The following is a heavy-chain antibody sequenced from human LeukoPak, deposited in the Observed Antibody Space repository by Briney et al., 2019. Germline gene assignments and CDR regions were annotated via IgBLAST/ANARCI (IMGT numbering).Heavy chain of an antibody. Sequence: GGSLRLSCAASGFTFSSYAMFWVRQAPGHGLAWVSAVSGTTGNTYYADSVKGRFTIFRDNSKNTVYLQMDSLRVDDTAVYYCATPAYRDRGGFEYWGQGTLVTVSS. V-gene: IGHV3-23*01. CDR3: ATPAYRDRGGFEY. CDR2: VSGTTGNT. D-gene: IGHD1-26*01. CDR1: GFTFSSYA. J-gene: IGHJ4*02.